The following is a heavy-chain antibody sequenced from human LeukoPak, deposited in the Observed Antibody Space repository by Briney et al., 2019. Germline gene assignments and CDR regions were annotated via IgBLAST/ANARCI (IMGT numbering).Heavy chain of an antibody. J-gene: IGHJ4*02. Sequence: SETLSLTCTVSGGSISSYYWSWIRQPAGKGLEWIGYIYYTGSTNYNPSLKSRVTISVDTSKNQFSLKLSSMTAADTAVYYCASSEKDEVLRFLEWSPGFDHWGQGTLVTVSS. V-gene: IGHV4-59*08. CDR3: ASSEKDEVLRFLEWSPGFDH. CDR2: IYYTGST. D-gene: IGHD3-3*01. CDR1: GGSISSYY.